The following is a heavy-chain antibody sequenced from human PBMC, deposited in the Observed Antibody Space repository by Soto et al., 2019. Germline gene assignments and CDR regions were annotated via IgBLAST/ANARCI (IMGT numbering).Heavy chain of an antibody. J-gene: IGHJ6*02. CDR1: GGSISSSNW. V-gene: IGHV4-4*02. D-gene: IGHD3-10*01. Sequence: SETLSLTCAVSGGSISSSNWWSWVRQPPGKGLEWIGEIYHSGSTNYNPSLKSRVTISVDKSNNQFSLTLSSVTAADTAVYYCARVSSSYYYGMDVWGQGTTVT. CDR2: IYHSGST. CDR3: ARVSSSYYYGMDV.